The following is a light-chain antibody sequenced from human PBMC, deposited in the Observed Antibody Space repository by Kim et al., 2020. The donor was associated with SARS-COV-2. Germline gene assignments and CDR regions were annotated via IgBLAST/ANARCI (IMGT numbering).Light chain of an antibody. Sequence: SSELTQDPAVSVALGQTVRITCQGDSLRRYYASWYQQKPGQAPVLVIYGKNNRPSWIPDRFSGSSSGNTASLTITGAQAEEEADYYCKSRDSSGKVVFGGGTQLTVL. CDR3: KSRDSSGKVV. V-gene: IGLV3-19*01. CDR2: GKN. J-gene: IGLJ2*01. CDR1: SLRRYY.